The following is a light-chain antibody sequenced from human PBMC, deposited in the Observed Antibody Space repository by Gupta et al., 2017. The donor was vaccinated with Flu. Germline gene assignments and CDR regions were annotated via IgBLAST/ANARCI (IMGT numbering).Light chain of an antibody. CDR2: GAS. CDR1: QSVSSSY. J-gene: IGKJ1*01. CDR3: QQYGSSMT. Sequence: PGTLSLSPGERATLSFRASQSVSSSYLEWYQQKPGQAPRLIIYGASSRANGIPDRFSGSGSGTDFTLTSSRRETEDFAVYYWQQYGSSMTFGQGTKVEIK. V-gene: IGKV3-20*01.